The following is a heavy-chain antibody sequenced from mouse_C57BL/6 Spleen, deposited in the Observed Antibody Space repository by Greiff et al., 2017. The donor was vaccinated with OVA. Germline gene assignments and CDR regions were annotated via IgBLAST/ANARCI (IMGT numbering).Heavy chain of an antibody. J-gene: IGHJ2*01. Sequence: VQLQQSGPELVKPGASVKISCKASGYAFSSSWMNWVKQRPGKGLEWIGRIYPGDGDTNYNGKFKGKATLTADKSSSTAYMQLSSLTSEDSAVYFCAREGNWGFVDYWGQGTTLTVSS. CDR2: IYPGDGDT. D-gene: IGHD4-1*01. CDR3: AREGNWGFVDY. V-gene: IGHV1-82*01. CDR1: GYAFSSSW.